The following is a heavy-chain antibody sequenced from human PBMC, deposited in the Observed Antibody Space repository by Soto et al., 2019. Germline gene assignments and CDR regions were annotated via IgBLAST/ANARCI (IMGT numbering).Heavy chain of an antibody. CDR2: ITGSADST. Sequence: EVQMLESGGGLAQPGGSLRLSCVASGFTFSSYAMNWVRQAPGKGLEWVSTITGSADSTYYADSVKGRFTISRDNPKNTVYLQMNSLRPENTAVYYCTKDPTQSSYCTRTSCLGWFDSWGQGTLVTVSS. CDR3: TKDPTQSSYCTRTSCLGWFDS. CDR1: GFTFSSYA. D-gene: IGHD2-2*01. V-gene: IGHV3-23*01. J-gene: IGHJ5*01.